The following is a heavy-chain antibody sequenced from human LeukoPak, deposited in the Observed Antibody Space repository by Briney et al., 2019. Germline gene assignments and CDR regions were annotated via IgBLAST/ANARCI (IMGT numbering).Heavy chain of an antibody. CDR1: RFAFYAYS. J-gene: IGHJ3*02. CDR2: ISGSGGST. CDR3: AKGRTYYYVSSGYNDAFDI. V-gene: IGHV3-23*01. Sequence: GGSLRLSCAASRFAFYAYSMNWFRQAPGKGLEWVSAISGSGGSTYYADSVKGRFTISRDNSKNTLYLQMNSLRAEDTAVYYCAKGRTYYYVSSGYNDAFDIWGQGTMVTVSS. D-gene: IGHD3-22*01.